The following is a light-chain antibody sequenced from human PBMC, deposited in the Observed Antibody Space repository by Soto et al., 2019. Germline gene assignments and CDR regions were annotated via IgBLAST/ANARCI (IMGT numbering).Light chain of an antibody. CDR3: QQYGSSSWT. CDR1: QSVSSSY. CDR2: GAS. V-gene: IGKV3-20*01. Sequence: EIVFTQSPGTLSLSPGERATLSYRASQSVSSSYLAWYQQKPGQAPRLLIYGASSRATGIPDRFSGSGSGTDFTLTISRLEPEDFAAYYCQQYGSSSWTFGQGTKVDIK. J-gene: IGKJ1*01.